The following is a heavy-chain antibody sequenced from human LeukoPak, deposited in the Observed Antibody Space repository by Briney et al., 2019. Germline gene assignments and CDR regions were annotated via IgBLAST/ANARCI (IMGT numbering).Heavy chain of an antibody. CDR3: ARGRWELLNDAFDI. CDR1: GYTLTELS. V-gene: IGHV1-24*01. CDR2: FDPEDGET. Sequence: VASVKVSCKVSGYTLTELSMHWVRQAPGKGLEWMGGFDPEDGETIYAQKFQGRVTITRNTSISTAYMELSSLRSEDTAVYYCARGRWELLNDAFDIWGQGTMVTVSS. J-gene: IGHJ3*02. D-gene: IGHD1-26*01.